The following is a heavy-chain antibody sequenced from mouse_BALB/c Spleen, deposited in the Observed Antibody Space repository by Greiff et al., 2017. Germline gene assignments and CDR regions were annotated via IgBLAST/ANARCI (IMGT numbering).Heavy chain of an antibody. CDR1: GFTFSSYG. CDR2: ISSGGSYT. CDR3: ARQVYGNYFDY. D-gene: IGHD2-1*01. V-gene: IGHV5-6*01. J-gene: IGHJ2*01. Sequence: EVKLVESGGDLVKPGGSLKLSCAASGFTFSSYGMSWVRQTPDKRLEWVATISSGGSYTYYPDSVKGRFTISRDNAKNTLYLQMSSLKSEDTAMYYCARQVYGNYFDYWGQGTTLTVSS.